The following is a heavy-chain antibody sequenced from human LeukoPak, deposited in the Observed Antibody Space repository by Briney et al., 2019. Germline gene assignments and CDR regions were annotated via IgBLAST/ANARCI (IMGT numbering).Heavy chain of an antibody. CDR3: AKDSYHCSSSSCPTYFYYMDV. J-gene: IGHJ6*03. CDR2: IWRGGNYK. Sequence: PGGSLRLSCSASGFNFETHAMHWVRQAPGKGLEWVAMIWRGGNYKFYADSVKGRISISRDDSRSAMYLQMNSLRAEDTAVYYCAKDSYHCSSSSCPTYFYYMDVWGKGTTVTVSS. D-gene: IGHD2-2*01. V-gene: IGHV3-30*02. CDR1: GFNFETHA.